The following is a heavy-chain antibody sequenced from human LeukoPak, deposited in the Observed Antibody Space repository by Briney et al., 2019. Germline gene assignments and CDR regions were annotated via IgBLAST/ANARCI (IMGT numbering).Heavy chain of an antibody. Sequence: GGSLRLSCAASGFTFSSYSMNWVRQAPGKGLEWVSSISSSSSYIYYADSVKGRFTISRDNAKNSLYLQMNSLRAEDTAVYYCARDPDIVLMVYANDAFDIWGQGTMVTVSS. CDR2: ISSSSSYI. D-gene: IGHD2-8*01. CDR1: GFTFSSYS. J-gene: IGHJ3*02. CDR3: ARDPDIVLMVYANDAFDI. V-gene: IGHV3-21*01.